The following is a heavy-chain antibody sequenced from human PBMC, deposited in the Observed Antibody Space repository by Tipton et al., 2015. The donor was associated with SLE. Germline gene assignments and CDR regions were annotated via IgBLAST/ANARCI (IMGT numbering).Heavy chain of an antibody. CDR2: IYHSGST. Sequence: TLSLTCTVSGGSISSGSYYWSWIRQPPGKGLEWIGYIYHSGSTYYNPSLKSRVTISVDRSKNQFSLKLSSVTAADTAVYYCARVSDYYDSSGYYFDYWGQGTLVTVSS. CDR1: GGSISSGSYY. V-gene: IGHV4-30-2*01. CDR3: ARVSDYYDSSGYYFDY. J-gene: IGHJ4*02. D-gene: IGHD3-22*01.